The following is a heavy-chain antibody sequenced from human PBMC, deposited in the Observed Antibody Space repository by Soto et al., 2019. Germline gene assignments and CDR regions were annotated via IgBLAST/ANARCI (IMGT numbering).Heavy chain of an antibody. Sequence: GGSLRLSCAASGFSFSSYWMSWVRQAPGKGLERVANIKQEGTEDYYRDSPKGRISISRDNSKNSLYLQLNSWRGEAMSVYYCARVATMIRGDSIIRFFDIWGQGTMVTVSS. CDR2: IKQEGTED. J-gene: IGHJ3*02. CDR3: ARVATMIRGDSIIRFFDI. V-gene: IGHV3-7*01. D-gene: IGHD3-10*01. CDR1: GFSFSSYW.